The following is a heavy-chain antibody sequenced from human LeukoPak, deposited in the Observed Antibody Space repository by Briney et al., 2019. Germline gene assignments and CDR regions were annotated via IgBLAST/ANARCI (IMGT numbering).Heavy chain of an antibody. V-gene: IGHV1-2*02. Sequence: ASVKVSCKASGYTFTGYYMHWVRQAPGQGLEWMGWINPNSGGTNYAQKFQGRVTMTRDTSISTAYMELRSLRSDDTAVYYCARDRVDDSSGYYRGDAFDIWGQGTMVTVSS. J-gene: IGHJ3*02. CDR3: ARDRVDDSSGYYRGDAFDI. CDR1: GYTFTGYY. D-gene: IGHD3-22*01. CDR2: INPNSGGT.